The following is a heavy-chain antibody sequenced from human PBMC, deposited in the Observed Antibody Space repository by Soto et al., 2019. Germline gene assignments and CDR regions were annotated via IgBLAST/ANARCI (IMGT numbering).Heavy chain of an antibody. CDR3: ARDPLISGSGWDH. J-gene: IGHJ4*02. CDR1: GFTFGDYY. V-gene: IGHV3-11*01. CDR2: ISSSGGTI. Sequence: QVQLVESGGGLVKPGGSLRLSCGVSGFTFGDYYMAWIHQAPGKGLEWISYISSSGGTIYYSDSVKGRFTISRDNAKNSLYLQMNSLRAEDTAVYYCARDPLISGSGWDHWGQGTLVTVSS. D-gene: IGHD6-19*01.